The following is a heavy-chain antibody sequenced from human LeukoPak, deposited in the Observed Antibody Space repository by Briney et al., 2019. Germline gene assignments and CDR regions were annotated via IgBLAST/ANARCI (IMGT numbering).Heavy chain of an antibody. D-gene: IGHD2-15*01. V-gene: IGHV3-30*02. Sequence: GGSLRLSCAASGFTFSSYGMHWDRPVQGQGLEWVAFIRYDGSNKYYADSVKGRFTISRDNSKNTLYLQMNSLRPEDTAVYYCAKDLVVFSDGTYFDYWGQGTLVTISS. CDR1: GFTFSSYG. CDR3: AKDLVVFSDGTYFDY. J-gene: IGHJ4*02. CDR2: IRYDGSNK.